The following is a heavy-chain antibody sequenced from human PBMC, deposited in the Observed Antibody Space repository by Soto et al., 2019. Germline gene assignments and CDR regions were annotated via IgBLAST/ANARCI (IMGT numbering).Heavy chain of an antibody. J-gene: IGHJ5*02. CDR3: ATVGGDFMVRGVRGWFDP. CDR1: GYTLTELS. Sequence: GASVKVSCKVSGYTLTELSMHWVRQAPGKGLEWMGGFDPEDGETIYAQKFQGRVTMTEDTSTDTAYMELSSLRSEDTAVYYCATVGGDFMVRGVRGWFDPWGQGTLVTVSS. CDR2: FDPEDGET. V-gene: IGHV1-24*01. D-gene: IGHD3-10*01.